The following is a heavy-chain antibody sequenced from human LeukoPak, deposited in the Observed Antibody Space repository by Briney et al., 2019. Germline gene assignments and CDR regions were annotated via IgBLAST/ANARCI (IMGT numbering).Heavy chain of an antibody. Sequence: GGSLRLSCAASGFTFSSYGMSWVRQAPGKGLEWVAVISYDGSNKHYADSVKGRFTVSRDNSKNTLYLQMNSLRAEDTAVYYCAGETVTIRGTDGFDIWGQGTMVTV. CDR2: ISYDGSNK. J-gene: IGHJ3*02. D-gene: IGHD4-17*01. CDR3: AGETVTIRGTDGFDI. V-gene: IGHV3-30*03. CDR1: GFTFSSYG.